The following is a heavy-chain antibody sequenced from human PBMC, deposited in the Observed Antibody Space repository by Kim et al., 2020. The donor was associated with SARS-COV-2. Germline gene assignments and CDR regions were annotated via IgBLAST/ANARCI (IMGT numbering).Heavy chain of an antibody. CDR1: GGSFSGYY. Sequence: SETLSLTCAVYGGSFSGYYWSWIRQPPGKGLEWIGEINHSGSTNYNPSLKSRVTISVDTSKNQFSLKLSSVTAADTAVYYCASGRGSTSYYYYYGMDVWGQGTTVTVSS. V-gene: IGHV4-34*01. CDR2: INHSGST. D-gene: IGHD2-2*01. J-gene: IGHJ6*02. CDR3: ASGRGSTSYYYYYGMDV.